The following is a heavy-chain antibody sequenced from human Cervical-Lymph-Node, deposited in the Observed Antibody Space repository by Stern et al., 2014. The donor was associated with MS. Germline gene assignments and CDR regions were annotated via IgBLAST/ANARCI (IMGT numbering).Heavy chain of an antibody. D-gene: IGHD6-19*01. J-gene: IGHJ4*02. Sequence: VQLVQSGSELKKPGASVKVSCKASGYTFTTYAMNWVRQAPGQGLEWMGLINTNTGNPTYAQGFTGRFVFSLDTSVTTAYLQISSLKADDTAVYYCVRHHGVDSSGWYGFDYWGQGTLVTVSS. CDR2: INTNTGNP. CDR1: GYTFTTYA. CDR3: VRHHGVDSSGWYGFDY. V-gene: IGHV7-4-1*02.